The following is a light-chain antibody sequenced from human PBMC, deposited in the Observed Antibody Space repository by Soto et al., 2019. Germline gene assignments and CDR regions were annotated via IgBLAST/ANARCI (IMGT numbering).Light chain of an antibody. CDR2: DAS. J-gene: IGKJ5*01. CDR1: QSVSTY. V-gene: IGKV3-11*01. CDR3: QQRSNWPIS. Sequence: EFVLTQSPATLYLSPGERDTLSCRASQSVSTYLAWYQQKPGQAPRLIIYDASNRATGIPARLSGTGSGTDFTPTISSLDPEDFAVYYCQQRSNWPISFGPGTRLDI.